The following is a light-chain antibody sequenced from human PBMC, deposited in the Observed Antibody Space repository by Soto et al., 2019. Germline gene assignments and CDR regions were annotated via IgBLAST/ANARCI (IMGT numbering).Light chain of an antibody. Sequence: SPASYIVDIVIIACRASQSISSYLNWYQQKPGKAPKLLIYTASSLQSGVPSRFSGSGSGTEVSLSMISLYPDHLATYYFHLPSSTPLTIGGGTKVDIK. CDR1: QSISSY. CDR2: TAS. J-gene: IGKJ4*01. CDR3: HLPSSTPLT. V-gene: IGKV1-39*01.